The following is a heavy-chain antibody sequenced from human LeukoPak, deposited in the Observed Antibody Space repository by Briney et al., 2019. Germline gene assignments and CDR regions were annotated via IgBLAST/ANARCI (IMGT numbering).Heavy chain of an antibody. J-gene: IGHJ4*02. CDR3: ARARQVRGIPTSFDY. V-gene: IGHV1-18*01. D-gene: IGHD3-16*01. CDR1: GYTFTNYG. Sequence: ASVKVSCKASGYTFTNYGVSWVRQAPGQGLEWMGWISAYNGNTNYAQKLQGRVTMTTDTSTSTAYMELRSLRSDDTAVYYCARARQVRGIPTSFDYWGQGTLVTVSS. CDR2: ISAYNGNT.